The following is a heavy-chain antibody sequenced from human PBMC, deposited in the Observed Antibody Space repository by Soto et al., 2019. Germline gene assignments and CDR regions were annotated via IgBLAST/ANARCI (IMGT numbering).Heavy chain of an antibody. CDR2: ISTRSTTI. Sequence: GWSLRLSCAASGFTFSTFRMNWARQAPGKGLEWVAQISTRSTTIYYADAVNGRLTISRDNAMNSLYLHMNSLRDEDTAVYYCERDPISNHGHDLDLWGQGTVVTVSS. V-gene: IGHV3-48*02. CDR3: ERDPISNHGHDLDL. D-gene: IGHD2-21*02. J-gene: IGHJ5*02. CDR1: GFTFSTFR.